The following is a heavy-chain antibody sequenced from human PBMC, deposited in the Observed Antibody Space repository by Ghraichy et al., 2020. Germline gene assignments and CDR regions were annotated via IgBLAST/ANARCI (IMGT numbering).Heavy chain of an antibody. D-gene: IGHD5-12*01. V-gene: IGHV4-31*03. CDR3: ARASVATIGYYYYYMDV. Sequence: TLSLTCTVSGGSISSGGYYWSWIRQHPGKGLEWIGYIYYSGSSYYNPSLKSRVTISVDTSKNQFSLKLSSVTAADTAVYYCARASVATIGYYYYYMDVWGKGTTVTVSS. CDR1: GGSISSGGYY. J-gene: IGHJ6*03. CDR2: IYYSGSS.